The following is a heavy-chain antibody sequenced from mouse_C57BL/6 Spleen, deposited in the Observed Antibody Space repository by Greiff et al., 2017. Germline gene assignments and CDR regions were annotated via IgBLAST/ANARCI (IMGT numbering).Heavy chain of an antibody. CDR3: ARGYYGSSGYYAMDY. CDR2: IYPSDSET. Sequence: VQLQQPGAELVRPGSSVKLSCKASGYTFTSYWMDWVKQRPGQGLEWIGNIYPSDSETHYNQKFKDKATLTVDKSSSTAYMQLSSLTSEDSAVYYCARGYYGSSGYYAMDYWGQGTSVTVSS. D-gene: IGHD1-1*01. V-gene: IGHV1-61*01. CDR1: GYTFTSYW. J-gene: IGHJ4*01.